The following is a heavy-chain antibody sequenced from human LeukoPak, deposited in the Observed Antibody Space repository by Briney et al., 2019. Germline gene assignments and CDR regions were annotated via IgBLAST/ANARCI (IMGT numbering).Heavy chain of an antibody. CDR3: ARGGYSYGLVY. D-gene: IGHD5-18*01. J-gene: IGHJ4*02. CDR1: GGPLSIYY. CDR2: IYYNGST. Sequence: SETLSLTCTLSGGPLSIYYWRGIREPPGKGREWIRYIYYNGSTNYNPCLKSRVTISVDTSKNQFSLKLSSVTAADTAVYYCARGGYSYGLVYWGQGTLVTVSS. V-gene: IGHV4-59*01.